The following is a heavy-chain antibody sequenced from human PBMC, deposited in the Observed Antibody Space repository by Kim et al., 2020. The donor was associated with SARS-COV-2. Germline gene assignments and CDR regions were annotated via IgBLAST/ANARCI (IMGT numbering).Heavy chain of an antibody. Sequence: GGSLRLSCAASGSDFGSHHMHWVRQAPGKGLEWVAVIWYDGTKKYYADSMKGRFTISRDNSKNMLFLQMNSLRDEDTALYYCTRFFGTQLDPWGQGTLVTVSS. CDR2: IWYDGTKK. CDR1: GSDFGSHH. V-gene: IGHV3-33*01. D-gene: IGHD3-10*01. CDR3: TRFFGTQLDP. J-gene: IGHJ5*02.